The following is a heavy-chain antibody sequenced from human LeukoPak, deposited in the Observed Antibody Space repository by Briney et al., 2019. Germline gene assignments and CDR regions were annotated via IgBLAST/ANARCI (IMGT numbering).Heavy chain of an antibody. V-gene: IGHV4-61*01. CDR1: GGAVSSGSYY. CDR3: AREAYYYGSGSPYMDV. Sequence: SETLSLTCTVAGGAVSSGSYYWSWIRQPPGKELEWIGYIYYSGSTYYNPSLKSRVTISVDTSKNQYSLKLSSVTAADTAVYYCAREAYYYGSGSPYMDVWGKGTTVTVSS. CDR2: IYYSGST. J-gene: IGHJ6*04. D-gene: IGHD3-10*01.